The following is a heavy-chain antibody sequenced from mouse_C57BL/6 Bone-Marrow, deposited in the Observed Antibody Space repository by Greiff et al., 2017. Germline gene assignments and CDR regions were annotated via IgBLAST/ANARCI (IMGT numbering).Heavy chain of an antibody. J-gene: IGHJ3*01. Sequence: LQQSGGGLVQPGGSMKLSCVASGFTFSNYWMNWVRQSPEKGLEWVAQIRLKSDNYATHYAESVKGRFTISRDDSKSSVYLQINNLRAEDTGNYYCTVPHYGSNYGFAYWGQGTLVTVSA. CDR2: IRLKSDNYAT. V-gene: IGHV6-3*01. D-gene: IGHD1-1*01. CDR1: GFTFSNYW. CDR3: TVPHYGSNYGFAY.